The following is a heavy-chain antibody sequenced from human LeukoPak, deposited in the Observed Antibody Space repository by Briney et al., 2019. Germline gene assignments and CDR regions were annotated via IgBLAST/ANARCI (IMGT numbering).Heavy chain of an antibody. D-gene: IGHD3-22*01. CDR2: ISGSGGST. V-gene: IGHV3-23*01. CDR3: AKSDRITMIVVVTSDAFDI. J-gene: IGHJ3*02. CDR1: GFTFSNYA. Sequence: GGSLRLSCAASGFTFSNYAMSWVRQAPGKGLEWVSAISGSGGSTYYADSVKGRFTISRDNSKNTLYLQMNSLRAEDAAVYYCAKSDRITMIVVVTSDAFDIWGQGTMVTVSS.